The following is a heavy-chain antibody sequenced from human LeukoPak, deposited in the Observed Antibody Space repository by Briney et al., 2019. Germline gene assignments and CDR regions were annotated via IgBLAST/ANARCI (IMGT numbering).Heavy chain of an antibody. CDR2: IYYSGST. CDR1: GGSISSYY. CDR3: ARRSLYYYGMDV. V-gene: IGHV4-59*08. Sequence: SETLSLTCTVSGGSISSYYWSWIRQPPGKGLEWIGYIYYSGSTNYNPSLKSRVTISVDTSKNQFSLKLSSVTAADTAVYYCARRSLYYYGMDVWGQGTTVTVSS. J-gene: IGHJ6*02.